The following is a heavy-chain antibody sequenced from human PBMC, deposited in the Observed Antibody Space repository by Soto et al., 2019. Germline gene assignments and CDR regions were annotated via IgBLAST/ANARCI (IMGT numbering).Heavy chain of an antibody. CDR3: AKGPVVVTALFDY. J-gene: IGHJ4*02. CDR2: ISGSGGST. Sequence: EVQLLESGGGLVQPGGSLRLSCAASGFTFSSYAMSWVRQAPGKGLEWVSAISGSGGSTYYADSVKGRFTISRDNSQNTLYLQMNSLRAEDTAVYYCAKGPVVVTALFDYWGQGTLVTVSS. CDR1: GFTFSSYA. V-gene: IGHV3-23*01. D-gene: IGHD2-21*02.